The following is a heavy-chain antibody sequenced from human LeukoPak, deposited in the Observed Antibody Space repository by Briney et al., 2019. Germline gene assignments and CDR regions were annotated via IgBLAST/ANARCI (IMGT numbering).Heavy chain of an antibody. V-gene: IGHV4-39*01. CDR3: VRGSTLRHYQY. CDR2: IYYSGST. Sequence: SETLSLTCTVSGGSISSTSYYWGWIRRPPGKGLEWIGSIYYSGSTYYNPSLKSRVTVSVDTSTNQFSLMLSSVTAADTAVYYCVRGSTLRHYQYWGQGTLGTVSS. CDR1: GGSISSTSYY. J-gene: IGHJ4*02. D-gene: IGHD3-16*01.